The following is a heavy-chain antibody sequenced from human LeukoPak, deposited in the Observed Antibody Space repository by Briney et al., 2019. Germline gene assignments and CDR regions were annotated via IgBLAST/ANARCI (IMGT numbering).Heavy chain of an antibody. V-gene: IGHV3-21*04. D-gene: IGHD3-16*01. CDR3: AKSGGVRFDP. CDR2: ISSSSSYI. Sequence: GGSLGLSCAASGFTFSSYSMNWVRQAPGKGLEWVSSISSSSSYIYYADSVKGRFTISRDNAKNSLYLQMNSLRAEDTAVYYCAKSGGVRFDPWGQGTLVTVSS. J-gene: IGHJ5*02. CDR1: GFTFSSYS.